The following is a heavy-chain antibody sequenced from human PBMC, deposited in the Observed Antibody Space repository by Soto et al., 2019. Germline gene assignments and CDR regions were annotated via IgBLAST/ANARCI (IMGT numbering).Heavy chain of an antibody. CDR2: ISAFNGNT. Sequence: QVQLVQSGAEVKKPGASVKVSCQASGYTFSKYGISWVRQAPGQGLEWMGWISAFNGNTQYAQKVEGRVTMTTDTPTSNADMELRSLRSDDTAVYFCARDHPTGGGNARLNDYWGQGTLVTVSS. CDR3: ARDHPTGGGNARLNDY. CDR1: GYTFSKYG. V-gene: IGHV1-18*04. J-gene: IGHJ4*02. D-gene: IGHD3-16*01.